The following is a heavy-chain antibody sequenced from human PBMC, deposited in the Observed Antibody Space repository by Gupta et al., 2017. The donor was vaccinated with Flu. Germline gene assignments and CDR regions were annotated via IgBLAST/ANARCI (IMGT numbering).Heavy chain of an antibody. CDR3: ARAVIIAARSCYFDY. D-gene: IGHD6-6*01. Sequence: QVTLKESGPVLVKPTETLTLTCTVSGFSLSNARMGVSWIRQPPGKALEWLAHIFSNDEKSYSTSLKSRLTISKDTSKSQVVLTMTNMDPVDTATYYCARAVIIAARSCYFDYWGQGTLVTVSS. V-gene: IGHV2-26*01. CDR1: GFSLSNARMG. CDR2: IFSNDEK. J-gene: IGHJ4*02.